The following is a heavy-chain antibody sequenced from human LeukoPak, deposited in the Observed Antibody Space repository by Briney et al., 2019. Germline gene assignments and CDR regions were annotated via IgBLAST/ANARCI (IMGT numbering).Heavy chain of an antibody. CDR3: ARDLRYYDSSGSDY. D-gene: IGHD3-22*01. Sequence: PGGSLRLSCAASGFTLSRYEMNWVRQAPGKGLEWVSYISSSGSTIYYADSVKGRFTISRDNSKNTLYLQMNSLRAEDTAVYYCARDLRYYDSSGSDYWGQGTLVTVSS. J-gene: IGHJ4*02. CDR2: ISSSGSTI. V-gene: IGHV3-48*03. CDR1: GFTLSRYE.